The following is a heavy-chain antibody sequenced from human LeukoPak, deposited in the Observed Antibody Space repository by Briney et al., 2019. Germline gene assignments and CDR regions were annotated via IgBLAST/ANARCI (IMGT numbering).Heavy chain of an antibody. CDR1: GFTFSNNW. D-gene: IGHD6-13*01. Sequence: GGSLRLSCAASGFTFSNNWMTWVRQAPGKGLEWVASVKKDASEKYYVDSVKGRFTISRDNAKNSLYLQMNSLRAEDTAVYYCARVPAADTGGTEFYFDYWGQGTLVTVSS. V-gene: IGHV3-7*01. J-gene: IGHJ4*02. CDR2: VKKDASEK. CDR3: ARVPAADTGGTEFYFDY.